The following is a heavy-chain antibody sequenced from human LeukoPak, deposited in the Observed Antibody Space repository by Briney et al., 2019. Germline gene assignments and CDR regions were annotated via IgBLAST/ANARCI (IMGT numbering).Heavy chain of an antibody. Sequence: SETLSLTCTVSGGSISNYYWSWIRQPPGKGLEWIGYIYYSGSTNYNPSLKSRVTISIDTSKNQFSLKLSSVTAADTAVYYCATSLTTVTHYYYYMDVWGKGTTVTISS. CDR3: ATSLTTVTHYYYYMDV. D-gene: IGHD4-11*01. J-gene: IGHJ6*03. V-gene: IGHV4-59*12. CDR2: IYYSGST. CDR1: GGSISNYY.